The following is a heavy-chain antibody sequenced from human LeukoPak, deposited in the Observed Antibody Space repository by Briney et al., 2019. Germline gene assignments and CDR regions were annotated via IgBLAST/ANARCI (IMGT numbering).Heavy chain of an antibody. J-gene: IGHJ4*02. CDR1: GFTFSNAW. CDR3: ARGQLSSSSFDY. V-gene: IGHV1-46*01. Sequence: GGSLRLSCAASGFTFSNAWMSWVRQAPGKGLEWMGIINPSGGSTSYAQKFQGRVTMTRDTSTSTVYMELSSLRSEDTAVYYCARGQLSSSSFDYWGQGTLVTVSS. D-gene: IGHD6-13*01. CDR2: INPSGGST.